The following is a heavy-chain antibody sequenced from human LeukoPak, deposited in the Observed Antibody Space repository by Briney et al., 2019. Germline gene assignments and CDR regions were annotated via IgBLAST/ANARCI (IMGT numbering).Heavy chain of an antibody. CDR1: GYIFTNHG. CDR3: ARRIPGAYFDY. J-gene: IGHJ4*02. Sequence: SVKVSCKASGYIFTNHGISWVRQAPGQGLEWMGGIIPIFGTANYAQKFQGRVTITTDESTSTAYMELSSLRSEDTAVYYCARRIPGAYFDYWGQGTLVTVSS. D-gene: IGHD2-15*01. CDR2: IIPIFGTA. V-gene: IGHV1-69*05.